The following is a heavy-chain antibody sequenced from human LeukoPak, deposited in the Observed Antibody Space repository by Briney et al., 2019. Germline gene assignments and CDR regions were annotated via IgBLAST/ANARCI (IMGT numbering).Heavy chain of an antibody. D-gene: IGHD1-1*01. Sequence: SETLSLTCAVSGDSITSQSQYWGWVRQPPGKGLEWVGSFHYSVNTFYNPSVEGRGTISVDSSSNQFSLKLTSATAADTAVYCCARQSYNIHGLSHFNFWGRGTMVTVS. CDR1: GDSITSQSQY. J-gene: IGHJ3*01. CDR3: ARQSYNIHGLSHFNF. CDR2: FHYSVNT. V-gene: IGHV4-39*01.